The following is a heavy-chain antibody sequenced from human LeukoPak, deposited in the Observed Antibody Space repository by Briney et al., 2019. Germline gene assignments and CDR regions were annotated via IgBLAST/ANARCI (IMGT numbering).Heavy chain of an antibody. CDR2: ISWNSGSI. D-gene: IGHD6-13*01. J-gene: IGHJ4*02. CDR3: AKDKEDSSSWYYFDY. V-gene: IGHV3-9*01. CDR1: GFTFDDYA. Sequence: PGGSLRLSCAASGFTFDDYAMHWVRQAPGKGLEWVSGISWNSGSIGYADSVKGRFTISRDNAKNSLYLQMNSLRAEDTALYYCAKDKEDSSSWYYFDYWGQGTLVTVSS.